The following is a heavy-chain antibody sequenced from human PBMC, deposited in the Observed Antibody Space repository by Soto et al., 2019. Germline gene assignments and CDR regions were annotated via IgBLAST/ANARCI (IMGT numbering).Heavy chain of an antibody. CDR2: IIPIFATP. V-gene: IGHV1-69*01. Sequence: QVQLVQSGAEVKKPGSSVKVSCKTSGGSFSNYAVNWVRQAPGQGLEWMGGIIPIFATPSYAQKFQGRVTIIADESTSTAFMELSSLSSDDTAVYYCARGREMATSKFYFDSRGQGTLVTVSS. CDR3: ARGREMATSKFYFDS. CDR1: GGSFSNYA. J-gene: IGHJ4*02. D-gene: IGHD1-1*01.